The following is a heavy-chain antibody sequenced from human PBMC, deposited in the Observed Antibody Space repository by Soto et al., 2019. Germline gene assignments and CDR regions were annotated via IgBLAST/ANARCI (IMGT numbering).Heavy chain of an antibody. CDR1: GYSFTSYC. CDR2: IYPGDSDT. CDR3: ARWSAVTILKVSHQNKHKYYYYGMDV. Sequence: PGESLKISCKGSGYSFTSYCIGWVRQLPGKGLEWMGIIYPGDSDTRYSPSFQGQVTISADKSISTAYLQWSSLKASDTAMYYCARWSAVTILKVSHQNKHKYYYYGMDVWGQGTTVTVSS. D-gene: IGHD4-17*01. J-gene: IGHJ6*02. V-gene: IGHV5-51*01.